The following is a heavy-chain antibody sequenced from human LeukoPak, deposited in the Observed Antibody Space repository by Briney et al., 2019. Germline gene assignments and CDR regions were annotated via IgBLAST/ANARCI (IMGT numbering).Heavy chain of an antibody. Sequence: PGGSLRLSCAASGNYWMHWVRQAPGKGLVWVSHINSDGSWTSYADSVKGRFTISKDNAKNTVYLQMNSLRAEDTAVYYCARVQGHPPNGLDVWGQGTMVTVSS. J-gene: IGHJ3*01. CDR1: GNYW. CDR2: INSDGSWT. CDR3: ARVQGHPPNGLDV. D-gene: IGHD2-8*01. V-gene: IGHV3-74*01.